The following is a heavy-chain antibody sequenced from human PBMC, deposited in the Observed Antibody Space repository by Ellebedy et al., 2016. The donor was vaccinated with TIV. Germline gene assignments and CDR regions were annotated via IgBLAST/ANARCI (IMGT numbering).Heavy chain of an antibody. V-gene: IGHV4-59*08. CDR1: GGSISSYY. D-gene: IGHD3-9*01. CDR2: IYYSGST. Sequence: SETLSLXXTVSGGSISSYYWSWIRQPPGKGLEWIGYIYYSGSTNYNPSLKSRVTISVDTSKNQFSLKLSSVTAADTAVYYCARLSRTYYDILTGYDYDYWGQGTLVTVSS. CDR3: ARLSRTYYDILTGYDYDY. J-gene: IGHJ4*02.